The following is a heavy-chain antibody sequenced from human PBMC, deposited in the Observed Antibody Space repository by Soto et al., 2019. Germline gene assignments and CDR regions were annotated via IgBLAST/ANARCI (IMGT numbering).Heavy chain of an antibody. CDR3: ARDSTIAVPGK. Sequence: GGSLRLSCAASGFIFTNYWMSWVRQAPGKGLEWVANIKEDGSEKYYGDSVEGRFTISRDNAKSSLYLQMDSLRAEDTAVYYCARDSTIAVPGKWGQGTLVTVSS. J-gene: IGHJ4*02. CDR2: IKEDGSEK. CDR1: GFIFTNYW. D-gene: IGHD6-19*01. V-gene: IGHV3-7*01.